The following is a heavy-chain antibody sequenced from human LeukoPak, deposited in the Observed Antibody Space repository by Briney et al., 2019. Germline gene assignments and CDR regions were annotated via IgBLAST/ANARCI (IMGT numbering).Heavy chain of an antibody. CDR1: GGSFSGYY. CDR2: INHSGRA. D-gene: IGHD3-10*01. V-gene: IGHV4-34*01. CDR3: ARLPKKYYYGSGRNLGPAYSFDY. J-gene: IGHJ4*02. Sequence: SETLSLTCAGYGGSFSGYYWRWLRQPPGKGLEWIGEINHSGRANYKPSLKSRVTISVDTSKNQFSLKLSSVTAADTAVYYCARLPKKYYYGSGRNLGPAYSFDYWGQGTLVTVSS.